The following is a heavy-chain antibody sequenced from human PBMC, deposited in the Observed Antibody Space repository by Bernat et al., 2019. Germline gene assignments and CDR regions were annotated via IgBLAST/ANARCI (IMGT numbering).Heavy chain of an antibody. J-gene: IGHJ4*02. D-gene: IGHD7-27*01. CDR2: INHDESEK. Sequence: EVQLVESGGGLVQPGGSLRLSCAASGFTVNTNYMSWVRQAPGKGLEWVANINHDESEKTYVDSVKGRFTISRDNAKNSLYLQMNSLRDEDTAVYYCARWGFHGGLDYWGQGTLVTVSS. V-gene: IGHV3-7*01. CDR1: GFTVNTNY. CDR3: ARWGFHGGLDY.